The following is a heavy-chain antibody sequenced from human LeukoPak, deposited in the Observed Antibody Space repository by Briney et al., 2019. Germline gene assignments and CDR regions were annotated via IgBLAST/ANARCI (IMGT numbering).Heavy chain of an antibody. CDR2: INHSGST. Sequence: SETLSLTCAVYGGSFSGYYWSWIRQPPGKGLEWIGEINHSGSTNYNPSLKSRVTISVDTSKNQFSLKLSSVTAADTAVYYCAREVPMTTVAGGGFDYWGQGTLVTVSS. V-gene: IGHV4-34*01. J-gene: IGHJ4*02. CDR3: AREVPMTTVAGGGFDY. D-gene: IGHD4-17*01. CDR1: GGSFSGYY.